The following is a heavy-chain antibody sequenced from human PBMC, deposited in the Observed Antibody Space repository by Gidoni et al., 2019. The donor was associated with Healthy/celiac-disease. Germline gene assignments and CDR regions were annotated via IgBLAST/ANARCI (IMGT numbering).Heavy chain of an antibody. CDR1: GSGFTSYW. V-gene: IGHV5-51*01. D-gene: IGHD4-4*01. J-gene: IGHJ3*02. Sequence: EVQLVQSGEEVTKPGESLKISCKESGSGFTSYWIGWVGQMPGKGLEWMGISYPGDSDTGSSPSFQGQVTISADKSISTAYLQWSSLKASDTAMYYCARHATMTTVTTLGAFDIWSQGTMVTVSS. CDR3: ARHATMTTVTTLGAFDI. CDR2: SYPGDSDT.